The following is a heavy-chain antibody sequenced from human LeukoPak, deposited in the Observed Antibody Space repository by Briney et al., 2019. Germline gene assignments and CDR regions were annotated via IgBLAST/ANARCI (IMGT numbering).Heavy chain of an antibody. CDR3: VTCRAYSGYRRMGYAFDI. D-gene: IGHD5-12*01. CDR1: GYIFTRYD. V-gene: IGHV1-18*01. J-gene: IGHJ3*02. Sequence: GGAVQVSLQSSGYIFTRYDMHWVRQAPGQGVEGMGWINANCGNKNYAQKLQGRVTQTTDTSTSKAYMELWSLRSDDRAEYSCVTCRAYSGYRRMGYAFDIWGQGTMVTVS. CDR2: INANCGNK.